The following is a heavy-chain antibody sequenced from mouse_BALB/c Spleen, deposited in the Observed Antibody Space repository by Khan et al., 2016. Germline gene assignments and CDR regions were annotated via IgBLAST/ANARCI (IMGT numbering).Heavy chain of an antibody. CDR2: ISYSGTT. D-gene: IGHD2-2*01. Sequence: VQLQQSGPGLVKPSQSLSLTCSVTGYSITSDYAWNWIRQFPGNKLEWLGYISYSGTTTYNPSLKSRISITRDTSKNQFFLHLNSVTTEDTAAYHCARWLDAMDYWGQGASVSVSS. V-gene: IGHV3-2*02. CDR1: GYSITSDYA. J-gene: IGHJ4*01. CDR3: ARWLDAMDY.